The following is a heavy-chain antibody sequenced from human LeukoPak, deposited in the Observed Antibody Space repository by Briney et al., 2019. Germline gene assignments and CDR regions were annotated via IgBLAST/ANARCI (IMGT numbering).Heavy chain of an antibody. CDR1: GGTFSGYY. D-gene: IGHD2-15*01. CDR2: INYSGSS. V-gene: IGHV4-34*01. Sequence: SETLSLTCAVYGGTFSGYYWNWIRHSPGKGLEWIGEINYSGSSNYNPSLKSRATISVDTSINQFSLKLNSLTAADTAMYYCARGTPRFDSWSQGTMVTVS. CDR3: ARGTPRFDS. J-gene: IGHJ3*01.